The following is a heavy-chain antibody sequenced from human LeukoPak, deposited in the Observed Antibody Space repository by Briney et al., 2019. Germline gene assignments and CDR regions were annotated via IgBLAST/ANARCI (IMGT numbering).Heavy chain of an antibody. CDR3: ARPKYADYDWPDWYFDL. CDR1: GGSISTSY. D-gene: IGHD4-17*01. J-gene: IGHJ2*01. CDR2: IYNSGST. Sequence: SETLSLTCSVSGGSISTSYWIWIRQPPGKGLEWIGYIYNSGSTNYNPSFKSRVTISVDMSKNQFSLKLSSVTAADTAVYYCARPKYADYDWPDWYFDLSGRGTLVPVSS. V-gene: IGHV4-59*01.